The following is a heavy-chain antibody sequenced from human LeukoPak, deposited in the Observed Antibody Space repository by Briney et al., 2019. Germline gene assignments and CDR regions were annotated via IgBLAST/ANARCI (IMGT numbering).Heavy chain of an antibody. J-gene: IGHJ6*03. Sequence: KHGESLKISCKGSGYSFTSYWIGWVRQMPGKGLEWMGIIYPGDSDTRYSPSFQGQVTISADKSISTAYLQWSSLKASDTAMYYCARPAYGPVPPYVYMDVWGKGTTVTVSS. CDR3: ARPAYGPVPPYVYMDV. CDR1: GYSFTSYW. D-gene: IGHD3-10*01. V-gene: IGHV5-51*01. CDR2: IYPGDSDT.